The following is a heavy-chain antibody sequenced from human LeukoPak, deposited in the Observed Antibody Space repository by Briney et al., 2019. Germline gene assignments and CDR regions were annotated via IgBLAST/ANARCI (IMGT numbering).Heavy chain of an antibody. CDR2: ISGSGGST. Sequence: GGSLRLSCAASGFTFSSYAMSWVRQAPGKGLEWVSAISGSGGSTYYADSVKGRFTISRDNSKNTLYLQVNSLRAEDTAVYYCAKGPGIAVAGFDYWGQGTLVTVSS. V-gene: IGHV3-23*01. CDR3: AKGPGIAVAGFDY. D-gene: IGHD6-19*01. CDR1: GFTFSSYA. J-gene: IGHJ4*02.